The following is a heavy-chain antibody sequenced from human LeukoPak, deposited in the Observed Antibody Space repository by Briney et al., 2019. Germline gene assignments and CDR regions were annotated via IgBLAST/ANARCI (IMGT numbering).Heavy chain of an antibody. V-gene: IGHV4-61*02. Sequence: SETLSLTCTVSGGSISSGSYYLSWIRQPAGKGLEGIGRIYSSGSTNYNPSPKSRVTISLNTRKNRCSLKLTPVTAADTAVYSCARQYSDILTGYHRGELYWYFDLWGRRTLVTVSS. CDR3: ARQYSDILTGYHRGELYWYFDL. CDR1: GGSISSGSYY. D-gene: IGHD3-9*01. CDR2: IYSSGST. J-gene: IGHJ2*01.